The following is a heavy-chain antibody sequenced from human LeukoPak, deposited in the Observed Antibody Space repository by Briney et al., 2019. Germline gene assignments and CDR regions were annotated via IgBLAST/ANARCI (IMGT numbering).Heavy chain of an antibody. J-gene: IGHJ3*02. CDR2: MYWNDDK. CDR1: GFSLRTRGGG. Sequence: SGPTLVQPTPTLTLTCTFSGFSLRTRGGGVGWIRQPPGKALEWLSLMYWNDDKSYSPALKSRLTIPTDTPNHHDVITMTNMDPFDTATYYRAHSTTDTYYYDSSGYYRPDAFDIWGQGTMVTVSS. CDR3: AHSTTDTYYYDSSGYYRPDAFDI. V-gene: IGHV2-5*01. D-gene: IGHD3-22*01.